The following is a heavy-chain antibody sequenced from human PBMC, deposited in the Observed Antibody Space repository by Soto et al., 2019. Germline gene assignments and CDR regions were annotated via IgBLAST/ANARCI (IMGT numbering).Heavy chain of an antibody. D-gene: IGHD6-19*01. Sequence: QVQLQESGPGLVKPSETLSLTCTVSGGSISSYYWSWIRQPAGKGLEWIGRIYTSGSTNYNPSLTSRVTMSVDTSKNQFSLKLSSVTAADTAVYYCARAISSGWHYNWFDPWGQGTLVTVSS. CDR1: GGSISSYY. V-gene: IGHV4-4*07. J-gene: IGHJ5*02. CDR3: ARAISSGWHYNWFDP. CDR2: IYTSGST.